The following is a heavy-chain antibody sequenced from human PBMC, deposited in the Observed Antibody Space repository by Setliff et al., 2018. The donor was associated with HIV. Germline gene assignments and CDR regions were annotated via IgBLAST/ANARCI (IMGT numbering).Heavy chain of an antibody. CDR2: IHYTGST. D-gene: IGHD6-19*01. CDR1: GGSVSSVNYY. J-gene: IGHJ4*02. V-gene: IGHV4-61*01. CDR3: ARLRPSVADRSYFDH. Sequence: PSETLSLTCSVSGGSVSSVNYYWSWIRQPPGKGLEWIGYIHYTGSTTYNPSLKSRVTISVDTSKNQFSLKLSSVTAADTAAYYCARLRPSVADRSYFDHWGQGTLVTVSS.